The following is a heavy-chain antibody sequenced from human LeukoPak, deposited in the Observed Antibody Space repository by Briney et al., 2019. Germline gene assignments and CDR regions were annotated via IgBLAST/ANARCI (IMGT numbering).Heavy chain of an antibody. D-gene: IGHD6-19*01. CDR3: AKGKKHTAVAEAFDY. Sequence: GGSLRLSCAASGFTFDVYAMHWVRQAPGKGLEWVSGISWNSGSIGYADSVKGRVTISRDNAKNSLYLQMNSLRAEDTALYYCAKGKKHTAVAEAFDYWGQGTLVTVSS. J-gene: IGHJ4*02. CDR1: GFTFDVYA. V-gene: IGHV3-9*01. CDR2: ISWNSGSI.